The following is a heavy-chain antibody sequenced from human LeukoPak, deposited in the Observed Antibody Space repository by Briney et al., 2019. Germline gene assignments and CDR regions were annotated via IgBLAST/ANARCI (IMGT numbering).Heavy chain of an antibody. CDR2: IYNSGST. D-gene: IGHD4-17*01. J-gene: IGHJ4*02. CDR3: ARTWSTVTRIDY. Sequence: SETLSLTCTVSGGSFSRYYWSWIRQPPGKGLEWIGYIYNSGSTSFNPSLKSRVTISGDTSKNQFSLKLSSVTAADTAVYYCARTWSTVTRIDYWGRGTLVTVSS. V-gene: IGHV4-59*01. CDR1: GGSFSRYY.